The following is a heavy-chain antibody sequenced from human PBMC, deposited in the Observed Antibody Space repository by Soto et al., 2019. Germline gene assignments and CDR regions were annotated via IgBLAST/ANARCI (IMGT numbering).Heavy chain of an antibody. D-gene: IGHD1-1*01. Sequence: QAQLVQSGADVRKPGTSVKVSCKTSGYNFRGYYVHWVRQAPGHGLQWLGRIDPNSGDTEYAQTFQGRIAVPRDTSIASVYMDLGSLTSDDTAVYFCVRAPQGLMGTYFDFWGQGTPVVVSS. CDR2: IDPNSGDT. CDR1: GYNFRGYY. J-gene: IGHJ4*02. V-gene: IGHV1-2*06. CDR3: VRAPQGLMGTYFDF.